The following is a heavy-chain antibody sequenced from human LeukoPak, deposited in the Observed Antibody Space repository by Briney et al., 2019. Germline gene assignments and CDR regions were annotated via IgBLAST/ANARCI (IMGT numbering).Heavy chain of an antibody. CDR3: ARDRSMPAAGYYFDY. V-gene: IGHV4-59*01. Sequence: TPSETLSLTCTVSGGSISSYYWSWIRQPPGKGLEWIAYIYYSGSTNYNPSLKSRVTISVDTSKNQFSLKLSSVTAADTAVYYCARDRSMPAAGYYFDYWGQGTLVTVSS. CDR2: IYYSGST. CDR1: GGSISSYY. J-gene: IGHJ4*02. D-gene: IGHD2-2*01.